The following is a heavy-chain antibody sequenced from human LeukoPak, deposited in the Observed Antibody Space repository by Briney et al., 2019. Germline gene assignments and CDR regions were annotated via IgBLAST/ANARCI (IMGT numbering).Heavy chain of an antibody. Sequence: ASVKVSCKVSGYTLTELSIHWVRQAPGQGLEWMGWINPNSGGTNYAQKFQGRVTMTGDTSISTAYMELSRLRSDDTAVYYCAREGRGWAFDIWGQGTMVTVSS. CDR2: INPNSGGT. V-gene: IGHV1-2*02. J-gene: IGHJ3*02. CDR1: GYTLTELS. CDR3: AREGRGWAFDI. D-gene: IGHD2-15*01.